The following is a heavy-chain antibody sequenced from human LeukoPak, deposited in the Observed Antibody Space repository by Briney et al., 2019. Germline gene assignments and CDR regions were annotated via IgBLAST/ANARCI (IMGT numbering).Heavy chain of an antibody. CDR3: AKDPYRQQLVTKLWAIDC. Sequence: VGSLRLSCAASGFTFSSYGMHWVRQAPGKGLEWVAVISYDGSNKYYADSVKGRFTISRDNSKNTLYLQMNSLRAEDTAVYYCAKDPYRQQLVTKLWAIDCWGQGTLVTVSS. D-gene: IGHD6-13*01. CDR1: GFTFSSYG. V-gene: IGHV3-30*18. CDR2: ISYDGSNK. J-gene: IGHJ4*02.